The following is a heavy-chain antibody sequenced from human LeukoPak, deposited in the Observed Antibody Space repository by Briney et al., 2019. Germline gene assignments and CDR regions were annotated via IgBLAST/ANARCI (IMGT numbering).Heavy chain of an antibody. CDR3: ARFGSSSRGEKFDY. J-gene: IGHJ4*02. CDR1: GFTFGSYS. CDR2: IYYSGST. Sequence: GSLRLSCAASGFTFGSYSMSWVRQPPGKGLEWIGYIYYSGSTNYNPSLKSRVTISVDTSKNQFSLKLSSVTAADTAVYYCARFGSSSRGEKFDYWGQGTLVTVSS. V-gene: IGHV4-59*01. D-gene: IGHD6-13*01.